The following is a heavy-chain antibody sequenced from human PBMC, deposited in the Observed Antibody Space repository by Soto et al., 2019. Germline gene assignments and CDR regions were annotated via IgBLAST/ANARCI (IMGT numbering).Heavy chain of an antibody. CDR3: ARGAYYFDY. Sequence: ASVKVSCKASGYTFTSHHMHWVRQVPGEGLDWMGMINPRSGGTNSPQKFQGRVTMTRDTSTSTVYMELSSLRSEDTAVYYCARGAYYFDYWGQGTLVTVSS. J-gene: IGHJ4*02. CDR1: GYTFTSHH. V-gene: IGHV1-46*01. D-gene: IGHD1-26*01. CDR2: INPRSGGT.